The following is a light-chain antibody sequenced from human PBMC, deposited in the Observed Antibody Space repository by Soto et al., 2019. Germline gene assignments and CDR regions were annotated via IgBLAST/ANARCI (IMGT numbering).Light chain of an antibody. CDR1: QSLLYSNGYNY. Sequence: DIVMTQSPLSLPVTPGEPASISCRSSQSLLYSNGYNYLDWYLQKPGQSPQLLIFLGSNRSSGVPERFSGSGSGTDFPLKISRVEAEDVGIYYCMQTLQSPRTFGGGTKVQIK. CDR3: MQTLQSPRT. CDR2: LGS. V-gene: IGKV2-28*01. J-gene: IGKJ4*01.